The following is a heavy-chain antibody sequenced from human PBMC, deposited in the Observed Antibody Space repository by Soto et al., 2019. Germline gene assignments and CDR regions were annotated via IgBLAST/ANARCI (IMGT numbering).Heavy chain of an antibody. CDR2: IYYSGST. V-gene: IGHV4-59*12. J-gene: IGHJ6*03. CDR3: ARGQRSDYDYWDYVAV. CDR1: GGSISSYY. Sequence: QVQLQESGPGLVKPSETLSLTCTVSGGSISSYYWSWIRQPPGKGLEWIGYIYYSGSTNYNTSLMSRVTIPVDPSKNPFSLKLTSVTAAATAVYFCARGQRSDYDYWDYVAVWGKATAVTVSS. D-gene: IGHD1-1*01.